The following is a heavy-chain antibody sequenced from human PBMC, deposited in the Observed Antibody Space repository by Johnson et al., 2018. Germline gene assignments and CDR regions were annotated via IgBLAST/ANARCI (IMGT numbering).Heavy chain of an antibody. D-gene: IGHD3-22*01. CDR1: GFTFSSFA. CDR3: AKSYYYDTSGRAFDI. Sequence: VQLVQSGGGWVQPGGSLRLSCAASGFTFSSFAMSWVRQAPGKGLEWVSTVSGGAGDTYYAVSVKGRFTISRDNSKNTVYLQMNSLRAEDTAIYYCAKSYYYDTSGRAFDIWGQGTMVTVSS. J-gene: IGHJ3*02. CDR2: VSGGAGDT. V-gene: IGHV3-23*04.